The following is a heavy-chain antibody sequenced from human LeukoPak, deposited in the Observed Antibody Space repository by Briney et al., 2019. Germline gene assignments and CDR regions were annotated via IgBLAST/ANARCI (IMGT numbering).Heavy chain of an antibody. CDR1: GLTFSKYW. J-gene: IGHJ4*02. D-gene: IGHD3-22*01. V-gene: IGHV3-7*04. CDR2: INEDGTGK. CDR3: ARDYYDTTGYYYFDY. Sequence: GGSLRLSCAASGLTFSKYWMSWVRQAPGKGLEWVAIINEDGTGKYYVDSVKGRYTISRDNAENALYLQMNSLRAEDTAVYYCARDYYDTTGYYYFDYWGQGTLVTVSS.